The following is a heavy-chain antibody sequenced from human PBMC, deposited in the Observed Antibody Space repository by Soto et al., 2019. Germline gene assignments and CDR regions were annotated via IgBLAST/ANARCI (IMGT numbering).Heavy chain of an antibody. J-gene: IGHJ6*02. V-gene: IGHV1-69*12. Sequence: QVQLVQSGAEVKKPGSSVKVSCKASGGTFSSYAISWVRQAPGQGLEWMGGIIPIFGTANYAQKFQGRVTITADESTSTDYMELSSLRSEDTAVYYCARVGGYCISTSCYWPKNGMDVWGQGTTVTVSS. CDR2: IIPIFGTA. CDR3: ARVGGYCISTSCYWPKNGMDV. D-gene: IGHD2-2*03. CDR1: GGTFSSYA.